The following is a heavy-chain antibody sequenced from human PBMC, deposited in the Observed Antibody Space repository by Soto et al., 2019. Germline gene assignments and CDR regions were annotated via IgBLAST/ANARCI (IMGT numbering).Heavy chain of an antibody. V-gene: IGHV1-18*01. CDR2: ISAYNGNT. D-gene: IGHD2-15*01. CDR3: ARAPARLFVVAATPGDY. Sequence: QVQLVQSGAEVKKPGASVKVSCKASGYTFTSYGISWVRQAPGQGLEWMGWISAYNGNTNYAQKLQGRVTMTKDTPTSTACVELRSLRSDDTAVDYCARAPARLFVVAATPGDYWGQGTLVTVSS. CDR1: GYTFTSYG. J-gene: IGHJ4*02.